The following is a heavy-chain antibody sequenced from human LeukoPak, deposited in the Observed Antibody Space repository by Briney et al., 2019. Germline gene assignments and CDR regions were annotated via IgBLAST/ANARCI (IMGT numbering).Heavy chain of an antibody. CDR3: AKGLSFDWLFIDYFDY. CDR2: ISGSGGST. V-gene: IGHV3-23*01. J-gene: IGHJ4*02. CDR1: GFTFSSYA. D-gene: IGHD3-9*01. Sequence: GGSLRLSCAASGFTFSSYAMSWVRQATGKGLEWASAISGSGGSTYYADSVKGRFTISRDNSKNTLYLQMNSLRAEDTAVYYCAKGLSFDWLFIDYFDYWGQGTLITVSS.